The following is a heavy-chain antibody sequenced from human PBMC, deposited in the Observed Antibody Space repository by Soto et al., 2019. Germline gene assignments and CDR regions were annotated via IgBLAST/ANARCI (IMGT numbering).Heavy chain of an antibody. CDR2: INPNSGVT. J-gene: IGHJ3*02. CDR1: AFSVYY. D-gene: IGHD6-25*01. CDR3: ALERHLNSPSDAFDI. Sequence: QVQLVQSGAEVKKPGASMKVSCKASAFSVYYLHWVRQAPGQGLEWMGRINPNSGVTTYAQRFQGRVTMTSDTSITTSFLDLSNVDFDDTAVYYCALERHLNSPSDAFDIWGQGTMVTVSS. V-gene: IGHV1-2*02.